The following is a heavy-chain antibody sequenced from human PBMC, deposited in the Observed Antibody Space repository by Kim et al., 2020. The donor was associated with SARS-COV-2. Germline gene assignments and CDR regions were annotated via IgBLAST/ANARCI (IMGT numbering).Heavy chain of an antibody. J-gene: IGHJ4*02. Sequence: SVKGRFTIARDNAKNSLYLQMNSLRAEDTAVYYCATNPDPALVVTGVLDYWGQGTLVTVSS. D-gene: IGHD2-15*01. CDR3: ATNPDPALVVTGVLDY. V-gene: IGHV3-21*01.